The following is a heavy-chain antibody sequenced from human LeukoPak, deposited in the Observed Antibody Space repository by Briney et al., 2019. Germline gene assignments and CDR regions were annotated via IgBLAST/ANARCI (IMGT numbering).Heavy chain of an antibody. CDR3: ARGSTQYSSGWYGLDY. J-gene: IGHJ4*02. CDR2: VNSDGSST. Sequence: GGSLRLSCAASGFTFSSYWMHWVRQAPRKGLVWVSRVNSDGSSTTYADFVKGRCTISRDNAKNTMYLQMNSLRAEDTAVYYCARGSTQYSSGWYGLDYWGQGTLVTVSS. D-gene: IGHD6-19*01. V-gene: IGHV3-74*03. CDR1: GFTFSSYW.